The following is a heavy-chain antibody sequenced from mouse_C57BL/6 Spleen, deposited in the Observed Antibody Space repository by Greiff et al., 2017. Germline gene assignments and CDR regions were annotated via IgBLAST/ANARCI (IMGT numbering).Heavy chain of an antibody. CDR1: GYTFTSYW. Sequence: QVQLQQPGAELVKPGASVKLSCKASGYTFTSYWMHWVKQRPGQGLEWIGMIHPYSGSTNYNEKFKSKATLTVDKSSSTAYMQLSSLTSEDSAVYYCARRGTYGSSYARDYWGQGTTLTVSS. D-gene: IGHD1-1*01. V-gene: IGHV1-64*01. CDR2: IHPYSGST. CDR3: ARRGTYGSSYARDY. J-gene: IGHJ2*01.